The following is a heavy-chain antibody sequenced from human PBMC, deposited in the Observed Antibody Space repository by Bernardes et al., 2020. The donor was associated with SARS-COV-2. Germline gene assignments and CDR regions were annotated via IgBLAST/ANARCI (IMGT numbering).Heavy chain of an antibody. CDR2: IYTSGST. V-gene: IGHV4-61*02. CDR3: ARESGSPLYYYYYGMDV. D-gene: IGHD2-15*01. J-gene: IGHJ6*02. Sequence: SETLSLTCTVSGGSISSGSYYWSWIRQPAGKGLEWIGRIYTSGSTNYNPSLKSRVTISVDTSKNQFSLKLSSVTAADTAVYYCARESGSPLYYYYYGMDVWGPGTTVNVSS. CDR1: GGSISSGSYY.